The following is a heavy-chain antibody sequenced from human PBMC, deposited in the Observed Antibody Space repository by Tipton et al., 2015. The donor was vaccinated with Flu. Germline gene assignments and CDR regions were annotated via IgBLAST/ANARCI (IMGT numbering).Heavy chain of an antibody. CDR1: GGSIRGYY. J-gene: IGHJ4*02. V-gene: IGHV4-38-2*02. CDR3: ARGPEQWLVNPHYFDY. CDR2: IYHSGST. D-gene: IGHD6-19*01. Sequence: TLSLTCTVSGGSIRGYYWGWIRQPPGKGLEWIGSIYHSGSTYYNPSLKSRVTISVDTSKNQFSLKLSSVTAADTAVYYCARGPEQWLVNPHYFDYWGQGTLVTVSP.